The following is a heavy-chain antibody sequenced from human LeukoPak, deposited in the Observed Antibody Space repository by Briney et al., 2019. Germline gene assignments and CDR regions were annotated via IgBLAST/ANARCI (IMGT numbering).Heavy chain of an antibody. CDR1: GFIFNNYA. Sequence: GGSLRLSCAGSGFIFNNYAMHWVRQLPGKGLEWVSGISWNSGSIDYADSVKGRFTISRDNAKNSLYLQMNSLRVEDTAFYYCAKDNRRHYTSGPNPDSLHWGQGALVTVSS. CDR2: ISWNSGSI. V-gene: IGHV3-9*01. J-gene: IGHJ4*02. CDR3: AKDNRRHYTSGPNPDSLH. D-gene: IGHD6-19*01.